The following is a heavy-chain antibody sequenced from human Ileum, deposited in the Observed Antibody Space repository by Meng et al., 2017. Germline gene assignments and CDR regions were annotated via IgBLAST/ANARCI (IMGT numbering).Heavy chain of an antibody. CDR1: GYTFSDYI. CDR2: INPNSGGT. D-gene: IGHD3-10*01. Sequence: ASVKVSCKASGYTFSDYIIHWVRRAPGQGLEWVAWINPNSGGTKYAQKFQGRVTMTRDTSISTAYMDLSNLRSDDTAVYYCTRSRERVNDYWGQGTLVTVSS. J-gene: IGHJ4*02. V-gene: IGHV1-2*02. CDR3: TRSRERVNDY.